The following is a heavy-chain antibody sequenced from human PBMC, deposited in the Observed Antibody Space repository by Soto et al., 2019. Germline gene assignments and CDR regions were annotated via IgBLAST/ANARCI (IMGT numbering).Heavy chain of an antibody. V-gene: IGHV3-30*04. Sequence: GGSLRLSCAASGFSLSYHSMHWVRQAPGKGLEWVAHVSFNGNIQQYSDSVKGRFTISRDNSKNTLYLQMNSLRAEDTAIYYCARSGYSYGTNWFDPWGQGTLVTVSS. D-gene: IGHD5-18*01. CDR3: ARSGYSYGTNWFDP. CDR2: VSFNGNIQ. CDR1: GFSLSYHS. J-gene: IGHJ5*02.